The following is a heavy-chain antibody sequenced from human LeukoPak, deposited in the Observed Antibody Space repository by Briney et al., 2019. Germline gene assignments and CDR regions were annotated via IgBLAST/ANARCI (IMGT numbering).Heavy chain of an antibody. V-gene: IGHV3-23*01. Sequence: GGSLRLSCAASGFTFSSYAMSWVRQAPGKGLEWVSAISGSGSSTYYADSMKGRFTISRDNSKNTLYLQMNSLRAEDTAVYYCAKDRASSTWYDRGFDYWGQGTLVTVSS. D-gene: IGHD6-13*01. J-gene: IGHJ4*02. CDR1: GFTFSSYA. CDR3: AKDRASSTWYDRGFDY. CDR2: ISGSGSST.